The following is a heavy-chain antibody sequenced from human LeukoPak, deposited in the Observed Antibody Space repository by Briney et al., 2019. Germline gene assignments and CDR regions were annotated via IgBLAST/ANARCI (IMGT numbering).Heavy chain of an antibody. Sequence: SETLSLTCAVYGGSFSGYYWNWIRQPPGKGLEWLGEINHSGSTNYNPSLKSRVTISVDTSKNQFSLKLSSVTAADTAVYYCARGLVDTAMEPYYHYYGMDVWGQGTTVTVSS. CDR1: GGSFSGYY. D-gene: IGHD5-18*01. V-gene: IGHV4-34*01. CDR3: ARGLVDTAMEPYYHYYGMDV. J-gene: IGHJ6*02. CDR2: INHSGST.